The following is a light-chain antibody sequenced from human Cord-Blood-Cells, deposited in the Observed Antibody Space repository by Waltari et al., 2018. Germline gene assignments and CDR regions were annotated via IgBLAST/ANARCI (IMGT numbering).Light chain of an antibody. Sequence: QSALTQPASVSGSPGQSITISCTGTSRDVGSYYLVSWYQQHPGKAPKLMIYEGSKRPSGVSTRFSGSKSGNTASLTISGLQAEDEADYYCCSYAGSSTPVVFGGGTKLTVL. CDR2: EGS. V-gene: IGLV2-23*01. CDR1: SRDVGSYYL. J-gene: IGLJ2*01. CDR3: CSYAGSSTPVV.